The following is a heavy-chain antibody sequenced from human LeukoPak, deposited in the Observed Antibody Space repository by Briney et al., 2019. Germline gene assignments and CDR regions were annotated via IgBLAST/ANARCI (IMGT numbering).Heavy chain of an antibody. J-gene: IGHJ6*02. V-gene: IGHV4-34*01. CDR2: INHSGST. CDR1: GGSFSGYY. D-gene: IGHD3-3*01. Sequence: SETLSLTCAVYGGSFSGYYWSWIRQPPGKGLEWIGEINHSGSTNYNPSLKSRVTISVDTSKNQFSLKLNSVTAADTAVYYCARRKEWPLSGMDVWGQGTTVTVSS. CDR3: ARRKEWPLSGMDV.